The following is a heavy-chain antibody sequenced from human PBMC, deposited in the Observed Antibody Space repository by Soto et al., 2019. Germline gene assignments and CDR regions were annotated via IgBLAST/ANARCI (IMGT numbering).Heavy chain of an antibody. CDR3: ARDTWTFSNPHDPFDI. CDR2: ISAYNGNT. V-gene: IGHV1-18*04. D-gene: IGHD3-3*02. J-gene: IGHJ3*02. CDR1: GYTFTSYG. Sequence: QVQLVQSGAEVKKPGASVKVSCKASGYTFTSYGISWVRQAPGQGLEWLGWISAYNGNTNYAQKLQGRVTMTTDTSRSTADMELRSLRSEDTAVYYCARDTWTFSNPHDPFDIWGQGTMVTVSS.